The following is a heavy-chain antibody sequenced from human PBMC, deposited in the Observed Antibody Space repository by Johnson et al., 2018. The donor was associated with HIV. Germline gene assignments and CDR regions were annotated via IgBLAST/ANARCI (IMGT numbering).Heavy chain of an antibody. CDR1: GFTFSSYD. Sequence: VQLVESGGGLVQPGGSLRLSCAASGFTFSSYDMHWVRQATGKGLEWVSGIGSSGDTYYPGSVKGRFTVSRTNAKNSFHLQMNSLRAGDTAVYYYDSSGPDAFDIWGQGTMVTVSS. CDR3: DSSGPDAFDI. CDR2: IGSSGDT. J-gene: IGHJ3*02. V-gene: IGHV3-13*01. D-gene: IGHD3-22*01.